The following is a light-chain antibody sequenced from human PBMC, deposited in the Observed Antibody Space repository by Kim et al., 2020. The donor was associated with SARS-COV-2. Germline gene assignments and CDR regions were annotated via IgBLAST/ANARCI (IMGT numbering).Light chain of an antibody. CDR2: SIN. Sequence: PGQRVTTSCPGSNSNIGSNTVNWYQQLPGTAPKLIIYSINQRPSGVPDRFSGSKSGTSASLAISGLQSEDEADYYCAAWDDSLNALFGGGTQLTVL. J-gene: IGLJ2*01. V-gene: IGLV1-44*01. CDR1: NSNIGSNT. CDR3: AAWDDSLNAL.